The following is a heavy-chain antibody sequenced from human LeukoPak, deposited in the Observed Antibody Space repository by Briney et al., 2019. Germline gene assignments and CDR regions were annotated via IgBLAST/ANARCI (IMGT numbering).Heavy chain of an antibody. CDR2: ARNKANSYTT. V-gene: IGHV3-72*01. CDR3: ARVVSGRYRPFDY. Sequence: GGSLRLSCAASGFTFSDHYMDWVRQAPGKGLEWVARARNKANSYTTDYAAPVKGRFTISRDDSKNSLYLQMNSLKTEDTAVYYCARVVSGRYRPFDYWGQGTLVTVSS. J-gene: IGHJ4*02. D-gene: IGHD1-26*01. CDR1: GFTFSDHY.